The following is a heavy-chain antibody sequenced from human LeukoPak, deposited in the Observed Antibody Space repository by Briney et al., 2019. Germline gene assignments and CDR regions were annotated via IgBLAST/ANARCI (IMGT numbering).Heavy chain of an antibody. CDR1: GGTFSSYA. CDR3: ARRIAAAGNSWFDP. J-gene: IGHJ5*02. V-gene: IGHV1-69*04. Sequence: SVKVSCKASGGTFSSYAISWVRQAPGQGLEWMGRIIPILGIANYAQKFQGRVTITADKSTSTAYMELSSLRSEDTAVYYCARRIAAAGNSWFDPWGQGTLVTVSS. D-gene: IGHD6-13*01. CDR2: IIPILGIA.